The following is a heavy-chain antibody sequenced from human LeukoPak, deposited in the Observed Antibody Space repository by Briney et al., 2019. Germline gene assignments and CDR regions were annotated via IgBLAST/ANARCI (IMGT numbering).Heavy chain of an antibody. D-gene: IGHD1-26*01. V-gene: IGHV4-34*01. CDR2: INPSGST. Sequence: PSETLSLTCAVYGGSFSGYYWSWIRQPPGKGLEWIGEINPSGSTNYNPSLKSRVTISVDTSKNQFSLKLSSVTAADTAVYYCARGVAISTADYWGQGTLVTVSS. J-gene: IGHJ4*02. CDR1: GGSFSGYY. CDR3: ARGVAISTADY.